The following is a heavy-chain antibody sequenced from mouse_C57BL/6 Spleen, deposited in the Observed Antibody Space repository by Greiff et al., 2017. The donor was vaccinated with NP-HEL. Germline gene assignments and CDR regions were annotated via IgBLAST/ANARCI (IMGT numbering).Heavy chain of an antibody. CDR1: GFSLTSYG. Sequence: VQVVESGPGLVQPSQSLSITCTVSGFSLTSYGVHWVRQSPGKGLEWLGVIWSGGSTDYNAAFISRLSISKDNSKSQVFFKMNSLQADDTAIYYCARKMVTTFWYFDVWGTGTTVTVSS. D-gene: IGHD2-3*01. J-gene: IGHJ1*03. CDR3: ARKMVTTFWYFDV. V-gene: IGHV2-2*01. CDR2: IWSGGST.